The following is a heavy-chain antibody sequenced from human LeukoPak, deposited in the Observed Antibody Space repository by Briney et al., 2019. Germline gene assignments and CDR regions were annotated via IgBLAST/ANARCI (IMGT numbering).Heavy chain of an antibody. CDR3: ARVLFGGSYYYYYYMDV. V-gene: IGHV3-30*07. Sequence: TKYYADFVKGRFTISRDNSKDTLYLQMNSLRAEDTAVYYCARVLFGGSYYYYYYMDVWGKGTTVTISS. D-gene: IGHD1-26*01. CDR2: TK. J-gene: IGHJ6*03.